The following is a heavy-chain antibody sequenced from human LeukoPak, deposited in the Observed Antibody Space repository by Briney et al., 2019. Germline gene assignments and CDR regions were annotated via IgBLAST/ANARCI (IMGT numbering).Heavy chain of an antibody. V-gene: IGHV3-11*04. CDR3: AGDRSYSGSDY. CDR2: ISSSGSTI. D-gene: IGHD1-26*01. J-gene: IGHJ4*02. CDR1: GFTFSDYY. Sequence: GGSLRLSCAASGFTFSDYYMRWIRQAPGKGLEWVSYISSSGSTIYYADSVKGRFTISRDNAKNSLYLQMNSLRAEDTAVYYCAGDRSYSGSDYWGQGTLVTVSS.